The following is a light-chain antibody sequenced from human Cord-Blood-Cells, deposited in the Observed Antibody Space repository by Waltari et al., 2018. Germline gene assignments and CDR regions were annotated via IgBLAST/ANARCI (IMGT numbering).Light chain of an antibody. CDR1: QSISSW. CDR2: KAS. J-gene: IGKJ1*01. V-gene: IGKV1-5*03. Sequence: DIQLTQSPSTLSASVGDRVTITCRASQSISSWLAGYQQKPGKAPNLLIFKASSLEIGAPSRFSGSGSGTELPLTISTLQPDDFATYYGKQYNSYPWTFGQGTKVEIK. CDR3: KQYNSYPWT.